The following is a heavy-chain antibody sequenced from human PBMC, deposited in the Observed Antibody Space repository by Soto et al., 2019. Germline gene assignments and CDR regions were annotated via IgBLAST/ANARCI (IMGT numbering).Heavy chain of an antibody. V-gene: IGHV4-59*01. CDR1: GGSITSFY. CDR2: IYYNGNT. D-gene: IGHD6-19*01. Sequence: QVQLRESGPRLVKPSETLSLTCTVSGGSITSFYWSWVRQPPGKGLEWIGYIYYNGNTNYNPSLKSRVTISVDTSKNQFSLNLSSVTAADTAVYYCTRGSSGWFPRPLDYWGQGTLVTVSS. J-gene: IGHJ4*02. CDR3: TRGSSGWFPRPLDY.